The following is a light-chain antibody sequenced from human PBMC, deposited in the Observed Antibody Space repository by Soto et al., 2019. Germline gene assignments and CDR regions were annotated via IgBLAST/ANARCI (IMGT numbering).Light chain of an antibody. V-gene: IGKV3-20*01. CDR3: QQYGSPLT. CDR2: GAS. J-gene: IGKJ4*01. CDR1: QSVSSSY. Sequence: EIVFTQSPGTQSLSPGERATHSCRASQSVSSSYLAWYQQKPGQAPRLLIYGASSRATGIPDRFSGSGSGTDFTLTISRLEPEDFAVYYCQQYGSPLTFGGGTKVDIK.